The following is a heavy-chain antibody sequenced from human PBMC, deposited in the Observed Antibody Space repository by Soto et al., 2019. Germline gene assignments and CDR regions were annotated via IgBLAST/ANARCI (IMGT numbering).Heavy chain of an antibody. Sequence: SETLSLTCTVSGGSVSSNSYSWGWIRQSPGKGLEWIGTIYSTENPYYHPSLLSRVTISVDTSMNEFSLRLSSVTAADTAVYYCARLNGYCVSTSCDRYYGMDVRGQRTTVTVSS. CDR3: ARLNGYCVSTSCDRYYGMDV. V-gene: IGHV4-39*01. CDR1: GGSVSSNSYS. J-gene: IGHJ6*02. D-gene: IGHD2-2*03. CDR2: IYSTENP.